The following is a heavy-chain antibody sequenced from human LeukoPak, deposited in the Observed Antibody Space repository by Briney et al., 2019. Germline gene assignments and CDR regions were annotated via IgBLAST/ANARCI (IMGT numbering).Heavy chain of an antibody. V-gene: IGHV3-11*04. CDR1: GFTFSDYY. J-gene: IGHJ6*04. D-gene: IGHD2-2*01. CDR2: ISSSGSTI. CDR3: AREDIVVVPAAMDYYYGTDV. Sequence: PGGSLRLSCAASGFTFSDYYMSWIRQAPGKGLEWVSYISSSGSTIYYADSVKGRFTISRDNSKNTLYLQMNSLRAEDTAVYYCAREDIVVVPAAMDYYYGTDVWGKGTTVTVSS.